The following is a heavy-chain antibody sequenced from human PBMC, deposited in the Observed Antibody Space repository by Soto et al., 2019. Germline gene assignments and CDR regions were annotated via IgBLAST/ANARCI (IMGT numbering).Heavy chain of an antibody. CDR2: IGGGGASI. V-gene: IGHV3-23*01. Sequence: EVQLLESGGGLVQPGGSLRLSCAASGFTFSNYAMSWVRQAPGKGLEWVSGIGGGGASIYYGDCVKGRFTISRDNSNNSIFLDMDSLRAEDTAVYYCAKYGTGCITTRLDYWGQGALVTVSS. CDR3: AKYGTGCITTRLDY. J-gene: IGHJ4*02. CDR1: GFTFSNYA. D-gene: IGHD3-9*01.